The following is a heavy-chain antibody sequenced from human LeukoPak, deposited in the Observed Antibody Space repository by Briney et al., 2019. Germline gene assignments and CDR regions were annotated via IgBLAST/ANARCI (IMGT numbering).Heavy chain of an antibody. CDR1: GFIFSSYW. D-gene: IGHD3-10*01. J-gene: IGHJ4*02. CDR3: ARDSAGNQYSSGNFDL. Sequence: GGSLRLSCAASGFIFSSYWMSWVRQAPGKGLEWVSVLYAGGESYYADSVLGRFTISRDNSNNTVFLEMNSLTADDTAVYFCARDSAGNQYSSGNFDLWGQGTLVTVSS. CDR2: LYAGGES. V-gene: IGHV3-53*01.